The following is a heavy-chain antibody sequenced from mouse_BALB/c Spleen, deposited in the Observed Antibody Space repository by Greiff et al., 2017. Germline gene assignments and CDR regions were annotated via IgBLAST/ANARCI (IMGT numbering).Heavy chain of an antibody. V-gene: IGHV3-2*02. J-gene: IGHJ2*01. Sequence: EVKLVESGPGLVKPSQSLSLTCTVTGYSITSDYAWNWIRQFPGNKLEWMGYISYSGSTSYNPSLKSRISITRDTSKNQFFLQLNSVTTEDTATYYCARRDWNYFDYWGQGTTLTVSS. CDR1: GYSITSDYA. CDR2: ISYSGST. D-gene: IGHD4-1*01. CDR3: ARRDWNYFDY.